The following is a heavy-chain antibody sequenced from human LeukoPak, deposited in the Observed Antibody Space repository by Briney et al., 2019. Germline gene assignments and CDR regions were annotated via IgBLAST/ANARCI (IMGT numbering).Heavy chain of an antibody. Sequence: ASVKVSCKAPGYNFNSYSIHWVRQAPGQRLEWMGWISAGNVNTKYSQKFQGRVTITRDTSANTAYMELSSLRSEDTAVYYCARGYKNFDYWGQGTLVTVSS. CDR2: ISAGNVNT. J-gene: IGHJ4*02. CDR1: GYNFNSYS. D-gene: IGHD1-1*01. CDR3: ARGYKNFDY. V-gene: IGHV1-3*01.